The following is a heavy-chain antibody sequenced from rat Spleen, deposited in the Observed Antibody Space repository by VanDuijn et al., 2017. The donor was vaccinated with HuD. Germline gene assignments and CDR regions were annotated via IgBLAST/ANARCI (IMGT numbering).Heavy chain of an antibody. Sequence: EVQLVESGGGLVQPGRSLKLSCAASGFTFSDYNMAWVRQAPKKGLEWVATISSDGSSTYYRDSVKGRFTISRDNAKSTIYLKMDSLRSEDTATYYCTRHNSGYGVMDAWGQGASVTVSS. CDR2: ISSDGSST. V-gene: IGHV5-7*01. D-gene: IGHD4-3*01. CDR3: TRHNSGYGVMDA. CDR1: GFTFSDYN. J-gene: IGHJ4*01.